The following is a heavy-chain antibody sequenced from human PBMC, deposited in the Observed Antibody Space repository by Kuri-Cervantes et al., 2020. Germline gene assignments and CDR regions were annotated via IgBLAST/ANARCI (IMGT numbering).Heavy chain of an antibody. CDR3: ARDWSTVGGMDV. Sequence: GESLKISCAASGFTFSTYSMNWVRQAPGKGLEWVSYISSNSYTVYYADSVKGRFTISRDNAKNSLYLQMNSLRDEDTAVYYCARDWSTVGGMDVWGQGTTVTVS. CDR1: GFTFSTYS. CDR2: ISSNSYTV. J-gene: IGHJ6*02. V-gene: IGHV3-48*02. D-gene: IGHD4-23*01.